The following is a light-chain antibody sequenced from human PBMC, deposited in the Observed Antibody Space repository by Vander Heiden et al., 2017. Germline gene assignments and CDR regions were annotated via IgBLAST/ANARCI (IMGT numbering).Light chain of an antibody. V-gene: IGKV3-11*01. J-gene: IGKJ5*01. Sequence: DIVLTHSPATLSLSPGERATLSCRPSPSVSSYLAWYQQKPGQAPRLLIYDASNRATGSPARFSGSGSGTDFTLTISSREPEDVAVYYCQQRSNWPPITFGQGTRLEIK. CDR2: DAS. CDR3: QQRSNWPPIT. CDR1: PSVSSY.